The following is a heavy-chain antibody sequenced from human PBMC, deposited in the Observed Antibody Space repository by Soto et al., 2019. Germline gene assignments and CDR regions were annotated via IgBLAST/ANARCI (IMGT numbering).Heavy chain of an antibody. V-gene: IGHV3-33*01. CDR1: GISFRNSG. D-gene: IGHD2-2*01. CDR2: IWSDGSSK. CDR3: AGDKGVTSLDY. Sequence: QVQLVQSEGGVVQPGRSLRLSCVMSGISFRNSGMHWVRQAPGKGLEWVAMIWSDGSSKFYADSVQGRFTISRDNSMDTLYLQMTSLRQEDTAIYYRAGDKGVTSLDYWGQGTLVTVSS. J-gene: IGHJ4*02.